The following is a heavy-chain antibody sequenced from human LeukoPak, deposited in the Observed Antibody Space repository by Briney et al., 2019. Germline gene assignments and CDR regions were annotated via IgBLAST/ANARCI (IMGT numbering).Heavy chain of an antibody. Sequence: GGSLRLSCAASGFTFSSYSMNWVRQAPGKGLEWVSVIYSGGSTYYADSVKGRFTISRDNSKNTLYLQTNRLRAEDTAVYYCARVVYSSGSSFYFDYWGQGTLVTVSS. J-gene: IGHJ4*02. CDR3: ARVVYSSGSSFYFDY. CDR1: GFTFSSYS. D-gene: IGHD6-19*01. CDR2: IYSGGST. V-gene: IGHV3-53*01.